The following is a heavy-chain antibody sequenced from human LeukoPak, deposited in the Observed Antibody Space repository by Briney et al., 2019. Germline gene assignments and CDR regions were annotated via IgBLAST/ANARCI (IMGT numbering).Heavy chain of an antibody. D-gene: IGHD6-19*01. V-gene: IGHV3-48*03. CDR3: ARESIAVAGAPFDY. CDR2: ISRGSTI. Sequence: GGSLRLSCAASGFTFSSYEMNWVRQAPGKGLEWVSYISRGSTIYDADSVKGRFTISRDNAKSSLYLQMNSLRAEDTAVYYCARESIAVAGAPFDYWGQGTLVTVSS. J-gene: IGHJ4*02. CDR1: GFTFSSYE.